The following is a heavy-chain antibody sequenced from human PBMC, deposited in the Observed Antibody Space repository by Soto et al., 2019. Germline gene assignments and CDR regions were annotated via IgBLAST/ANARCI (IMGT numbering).Heavy chain of an antibody. V-gene: IGHV3-30*18. D-gene: IGHD1-26*01. CDR3: AKAIGIVGAIDPRYYYCMDV. CDR2: ISYDGSNK. CDR1: GFTFSSYG. J-gene: IGHJ6*02. Sequence: SLRLSCAASGFTFSSYGMHWVRQAPGKGLEWVAVISYDGSNKYYADSVKGRFTISRDNSKNALYLQMNSLRAEDTAVYYCAKAIGIVGAIDPRYYYCMDVWGQGTTVTVSS.